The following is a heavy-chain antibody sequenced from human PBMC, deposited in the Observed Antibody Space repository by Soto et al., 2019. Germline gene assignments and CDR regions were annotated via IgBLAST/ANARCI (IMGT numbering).Heavy chain of an antibody. Sequence: GGSLRLSCAASGFTFSSYAMSWVRQAPGKGLEWVSAISCSGGSTYYADSVKGRFTISRDNSKNTLYLQMNSLRAEDTAVYYCAKDAGYCSGGSCYPYYFDYWGQGTLVTVSS. D-gene: IGHD2-15*01. J-gene: IGHJ4*02. CDR3: AKDAGYCSGGSCYPYYFDY. V-gene: IGHV3-23*01. CDR2: ISCSGGST. CDR1: GFTFSSYA.